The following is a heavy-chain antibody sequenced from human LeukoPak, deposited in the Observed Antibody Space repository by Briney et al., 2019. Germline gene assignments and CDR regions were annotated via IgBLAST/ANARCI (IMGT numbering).Heavy chain of an antibody. J-gene: IGHJ5*02. CDR3: ATDDYGDQTRWFDP. CDR1: GYTFTGYY. V-gene: IGHV1-2*02. Sequence: ASVKVSCKASGYTFTGYYMHWVRQAPGQGLEWMGWINPNSGGTNYAQKFQGRVTMTRDTSISTAYMELSRLRSDDTAVHYCATDDYGDQTRWFDPWGQGTLVTVSS. D-gene: IGHD4-17*01. CDR2: INPNSGGT.